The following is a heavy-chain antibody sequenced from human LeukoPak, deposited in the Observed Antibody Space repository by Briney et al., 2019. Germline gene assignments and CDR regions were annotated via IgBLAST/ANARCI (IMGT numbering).Heavy chain of an antibody. CDR1: GYTFTSYA. Sequence: ASVKVSCKASGYTFTSYAMNWVRQAPGQGLEWMGWINTNTGNPTYAQGFTGRFVFSLDTSVSTAYLQISSLKAEDTAVYYCARNLDGDYLWPNWFDPWGXXTLXTXSS. CDR2: INTNTGNP. J-gene: IGHJ5*02. D-gene: IGHD4-17*01. CDR3: ARNLDGDYLWPNWFDP. V-gene: IGHV7-4-1*02.